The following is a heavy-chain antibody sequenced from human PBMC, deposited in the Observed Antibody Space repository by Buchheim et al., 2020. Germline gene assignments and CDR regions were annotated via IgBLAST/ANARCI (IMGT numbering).Heavy chain of an antibody. CDR2: IKQDGHEK. D-gene: IGHD1-14*01. CDR1: GFTFSSYW. CDR3: ARAYPEDYYYYGMDV. V-gene: IGHV3-7*01. J-gene: IGHJ6*02. Sequence: EVQLVESGGGLVQPGGSLRLSCAASGFTFSSYWMSWVRQAPGKGLEWVANIKQDGHEKYYVDSVKGRFTISRDNAKNQRYLQMNSLRAEETAVYYCARAYPEDYYYYGMDVWGQGTT.